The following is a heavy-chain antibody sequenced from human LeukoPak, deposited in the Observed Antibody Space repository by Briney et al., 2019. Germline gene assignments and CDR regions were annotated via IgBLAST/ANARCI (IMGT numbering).Heavy chain of an antibody. V-gene: IGHV4-38-2*02. D-gene: IGHD1-26*01. Sequence: SETLSLTCNVSGYSISSGYYWGWIRQPPGKGLEWIGSIYHSGSTYYNPSLKSRVTISVDTSKNQFSLKLSSVTAADTAVYYCARDDRGSYSWGQGTLVTVSS. J-gene: IGHJ4*02. CDR2: IYHSGST. CDR1: GYSISSGYY. CDR3: ARDDRGSYS.